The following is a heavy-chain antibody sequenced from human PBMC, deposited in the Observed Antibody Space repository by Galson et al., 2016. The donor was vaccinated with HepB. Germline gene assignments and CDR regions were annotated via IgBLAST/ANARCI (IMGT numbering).Heavy chain of an antibody. D-gene: IGHD3-22*01. Sequence: SETLSLTCAVSGGSISYNYWWSWVRQPPGQGLEWIGQIYHSGISNYNPSLTSRVSISVDKSKNHFSLQLTSVTAADTAIYFCAKSRYSDTTGYFFPDFWGQGTLVTASS. CDR3: AKSRYSDTTGYFFPDF. V-gene: IGHV4-4*02. CDR1: GGSISYNYW. CDR2: IYHSGIS. J-gene: IGHJ4*02.